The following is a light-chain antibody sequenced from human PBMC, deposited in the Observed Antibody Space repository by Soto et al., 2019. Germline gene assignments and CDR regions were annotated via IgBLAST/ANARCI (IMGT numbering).Light chain of an antibody. Sequence: SYELTQPPSVSVAPGKTASITCGGSNIGEKLVHWYQQRPGQAPVLVMYYDKDRPSGIPERFSGSNSGNTATLTISRVEAGDEDDYYCQVWDGGSDLYVFGTGTKLTVL. CDR2: YDK. CDR1: NIGEKL. J-gene: IGLJ1*01. V-gene: IGLV3-21*04. CDR3: QVWDGGSDLYV.